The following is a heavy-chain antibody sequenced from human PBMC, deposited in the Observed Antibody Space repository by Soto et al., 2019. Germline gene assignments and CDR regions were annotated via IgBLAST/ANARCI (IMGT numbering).Heavy chain of an antibody. Sequence: QVQLVQSGAEVKKPGASVRVSCKASGYTFNDYGISWVRQAPGQGLEWMGWIGPYEGVTNHAQTFQGRVTMTVDTSTTTADMELRSLRSDDTALYYCARCYCSVGSCYTCWHFDLWGPGTLVT. CDR3: ARCYCSVGSCYTCWHFDL. CDR2: IGPYEGVT. V-gene: IGHV1-18*01. CDR1: GYTFNDYG. D-gene: IGHD2-15*01. J-gene: IGHJ2*01.